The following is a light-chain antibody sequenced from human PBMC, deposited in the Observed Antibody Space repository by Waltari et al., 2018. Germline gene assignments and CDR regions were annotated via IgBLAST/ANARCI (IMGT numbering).Light chain of an antibody. V-gene: IGLV8-61*01. CDR2: TTN. Sequence: QTVVTQEPSFSVSPGGTVTLTCGLSSGPVSTTNYPSWYQQTPGQAPRTLIYTTNTRSSGVPDRFSGSILGNKAALTITGAQADDESDYYCVLYMGKGISVFGGGTKVTVL. CDR1: SGPVSTTNY. J-gene: IGLJ3*02. CDR3: VLYMGKGISV.